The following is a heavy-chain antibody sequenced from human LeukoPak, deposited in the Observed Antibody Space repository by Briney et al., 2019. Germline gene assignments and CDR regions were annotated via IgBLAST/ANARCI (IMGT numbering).Heavy chain of an antibody. D-gene: IGHD3-22*01. CDR2: ISHSGST. V-gene: IGHV4-59*08. CDR1: GGSISSYY. Sequence: SETLSLTCTVSGGSISSYYWSWIRQPPGEGLEWIEYISHSGSTKYNSSLKSRTIISADMSKNQFSLKLSSVTAADTAVYYCARHSQYYDSSGYYSYAFDIWGQGTMVTVSS. CDR3: ARHSQYYDSSGYYSYAFDI. J-gene: IGHJ3*02.